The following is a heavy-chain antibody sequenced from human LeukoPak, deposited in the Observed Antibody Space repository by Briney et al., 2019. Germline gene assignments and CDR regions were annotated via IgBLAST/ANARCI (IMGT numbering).Heavy chain of an antibody. CDR3: ARLLRITDYFDF. D-gene: IGHD3-16*01. J-gene: IGHJ4*02. CDR2: FYDSGST. Sequence: SETLSLTCSVSGVSISSSSDSWGWIRQPPGKGLEWIGTFYDSGSTYYNPSLKSRVTISVDTSKNQFSLKVTSVTAADTALYYYARLLRITDYFDFWGQGTLVTVSS. V-gene: IGHV4-39*01. CDR1: GVSISSSSDS.